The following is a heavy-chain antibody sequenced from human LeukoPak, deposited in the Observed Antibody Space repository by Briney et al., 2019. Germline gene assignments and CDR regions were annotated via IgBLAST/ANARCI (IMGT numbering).Heavy chain of an antibody. Sequence: GGSLRRPCAASVFTNDDYAMHWVPQAPGKGLEWVYLYSGDGGSTYYADSVKGRFTISRDNSKNSLYLQMHSLRTEDTALYYCASAREYCGSAECYEYFQHWGQGTLVTVSS. J-gene: IGHJ1*01. CDR1: VFTNDDYA. V-gene: IGHV3-43*02. CDR2: YSGDGGST. CDR3: ASAREYCGSAECYEYFQH. D-gene: IGHD2-21*01.